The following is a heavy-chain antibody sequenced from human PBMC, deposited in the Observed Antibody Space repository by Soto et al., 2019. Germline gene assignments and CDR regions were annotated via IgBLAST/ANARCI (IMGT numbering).Heavy chain of an antibody. CDR1: GYTFTSYG. D-gene: IGHD2-2*01. J-gene: IGHJ4*02. Sequence: ASVKVSCKASGYTFTSYGISWVRQAPGQGLEWMAWISAYNGNTNYAQKFQGRVTMTTDTSTSTAYMELRSLRAEDTAVYYCAKIIVVIPAAVDYWGQGTLVTVSS. CDR3: AKIIVVIPAAVDY. CDR2: ISAYNGNT. V-gene: IGHV1-18*01.